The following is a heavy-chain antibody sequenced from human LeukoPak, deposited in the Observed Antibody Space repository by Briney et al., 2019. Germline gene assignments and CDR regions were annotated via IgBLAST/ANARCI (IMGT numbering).Heavy chain of an antibody. CDR2: LYNTETT. V-gene: IGHV4-39*02. CDR1: GGSISRSSYY. D-gene: IGHD3-10*02. Sequence: SETLSLTCSVSGGSISRSSYYWGWIRQPPGKGLEWIGSLYNTETTYYNPSLQSRVTMSVDTSKNQLSLKLSSVTAADTAVYYCAREGSVRDFDYWGQGTLVTVSS. J-gene: IGHJ4*02. CDR3: AREGSVRDFDY.